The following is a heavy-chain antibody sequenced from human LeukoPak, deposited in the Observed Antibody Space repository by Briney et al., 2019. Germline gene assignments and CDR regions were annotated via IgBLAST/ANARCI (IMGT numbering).Heavy chain of an antibody. CDR2: VIPIFGTA. J-gene: IGHJ5*02. V-gene: IGHV1-69*13. CDR1: GGTFSSYA. CDR3: ARDQWGECYSNYGQVNWFDP. D-gene: IGHD4-11*01. Sequence: SVKVSCKASGGTFSSYAIGWVRQAPGQGLEWMGEVIPIFGTANYAQKFQGRVAITADESTSTAYMELSSLRSEDTAVYYCARDQWGECYSNYGQVNWFDPWGQGTLVTVSS.